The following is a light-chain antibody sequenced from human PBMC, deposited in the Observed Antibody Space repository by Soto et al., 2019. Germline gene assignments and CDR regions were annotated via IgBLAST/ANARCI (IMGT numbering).Light chain of an antibody. J-gene: IGKJ4*01. Sequence: DIPMTQSPSTLSAFVGDRVTITCRASQSLSGWLAWYQQKTGKAPKLLIRKATSLESGVPSRYSGRGSGTEFTLTISSLQPDDSATYHCQHYNGYPITFGGGTKVEIK. V-gene: IGKV1-5*03. CDR3: QHYNGYPIT. CDR1: QSLSGW. CDR2: KAT.